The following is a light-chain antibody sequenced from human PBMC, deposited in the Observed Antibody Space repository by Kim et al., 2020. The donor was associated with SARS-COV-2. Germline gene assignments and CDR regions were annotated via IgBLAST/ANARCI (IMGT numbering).Light chain of an antibody. CDR1: QMIDTW. V-gene: IGKV1-5*03. Sequence: SASIGDRVTITCRASQMIDTWLAWYQQKPGKAPKLLIYLASTLENGVPPRFSGSGSGAEFTLTINNLQPDDFATYYCQHYIRFPYTFGQGTKLEI. CDR2: LAS. CDR3: QHYIRFPYT. J-gene: IGKJ2*01.